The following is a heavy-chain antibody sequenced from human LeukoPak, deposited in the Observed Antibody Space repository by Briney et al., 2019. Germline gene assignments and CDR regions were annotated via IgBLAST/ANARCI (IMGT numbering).Heavy chain of an antibody. Sequence: SETLSLTCTVSGGSISSSSYYWGWIRQPPGKGLEWIGSIYYSGSTYYNPSLKSRVTISVDRSKNQFSLKLRSVTAADTAVYYCARDHRYSSGWHTTQSLDFWGQGTLVTVSS. J-gene: IGHJ4*02. CDR3: ARDHRYSSGWHTTQSLDF. CDR2: IYYSGST. D-gene: IGHD6-19*01. CDR1: GGSISSSSYY. V-gene: IGHV4-39*07.